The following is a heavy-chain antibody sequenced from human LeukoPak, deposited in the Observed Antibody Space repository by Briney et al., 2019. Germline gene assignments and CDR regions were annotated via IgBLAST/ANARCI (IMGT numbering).Heavy chain of an antibody. Sequence: PGGSLRLSCAASGFIFSNYWMHWVRQAPGKGLVWVSRINSDGSSATYADSVKGRFTISRDNAKNTLSLQMKSLRDEDTAVYYCARVDGGGWVDYWGQGNLSPSPQ. V-gene: IGHV3-74*01. D-gene: IGHD6-19*01. J-gene: IGHJ4*02. CDR3: ARVDGGGWVDY. CDR1: GFIFSNYW. CDR2: INSDGSSA.